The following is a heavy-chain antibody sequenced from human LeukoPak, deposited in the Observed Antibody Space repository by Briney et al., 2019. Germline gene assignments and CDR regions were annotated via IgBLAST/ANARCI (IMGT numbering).Heavy chain of an antibody. J-gene: IGHJ4*02. CDR2: INPSGGST. V-gene: IGHV1-46*03. CDR1: GYTFTSYY. D-gene: IGHD3-3*01. CDR3: ARRAYDFWSGLPYYFDY. Sequence: GASVKVSCKASGYTFTSYYMHWVRQAPGQGLEWMGIINPSGGSTSYAQKFQGRVTMTRDTSTSTVYMELSSLRSEDTAVYYCARRAYDFWSGLPYYFDYWGQGTLVTVSS.